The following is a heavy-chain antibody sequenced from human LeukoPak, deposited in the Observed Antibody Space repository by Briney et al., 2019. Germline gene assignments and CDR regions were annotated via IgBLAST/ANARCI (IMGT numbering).Heavy chain of an antibody. CDR3: ARPKAAADLPPSY. CDR2: IYPGDSDT. CDR1: GCSFTSYW. D-gene: IGHD6-13*01. J-gene: IGHJ4*02. V-gene: IGHV5-51*01. Sequence: GESLKISCKGSGCSFTSYWIGWVRQMPGKGLEWMGIIYPGDSDTRYSPSFQGQVTISADKSISTAYLQWSSLKASDTAMYYCARPKAAADLPPSYWGQGTLVTVSS.